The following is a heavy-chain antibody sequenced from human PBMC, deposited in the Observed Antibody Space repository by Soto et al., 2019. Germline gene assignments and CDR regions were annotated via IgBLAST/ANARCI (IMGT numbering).Heavy chain of an antibody. CDR3: ARGGLYGGNSDDAFDI. Sequence: GGSLRLSCAASGFTFSSYGMHWVRQAPGKGLEWVAVIWYDGSNKYYADSVKGRFTISRDNSKNTLYLQMNSLRAEDTAVYYCARGGLYGGNSDDAFDIWGQGTMVTVSS. J-gene: IGHJ3*02. CDR2: IWYDGSNK. D-gene: IGHD2-21*02. CDR1: GFTFSSYG. V-gene: IGHV3-33*01.